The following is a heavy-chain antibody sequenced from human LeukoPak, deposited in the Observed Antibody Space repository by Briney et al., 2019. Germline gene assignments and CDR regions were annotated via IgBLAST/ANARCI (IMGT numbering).Heavy chain of an antibody. D-gene: IGHD3-22*01. CDR1: GFTFSDYY. CDR3: ARVRDSSAYLLRPTFDI. CDR2: ISSSGSTI. J-gene: IGHJ3*02. Sequence: PGGSLRLSCAASGFTFSDYYMSWIRPAPGKGLEWVSYISSSGSTIYYADSVKGRFTISRDNAKNSLYLQMNRLRAEDTAVYYCARVRDSSAYLLRPTFDIWGQGTMVPVSS. V-gene: IGHV3-11*04.